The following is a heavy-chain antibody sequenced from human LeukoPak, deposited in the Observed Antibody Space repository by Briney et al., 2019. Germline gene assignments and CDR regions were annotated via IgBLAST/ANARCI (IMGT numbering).Heavy chain of an antibody. CDR2: IYYSGST. D-gene: IGHD6-6*01. Sequence: SETLSLTCTISGGSISSHYWSWIRQPPGKGLEWIGYIYYSGSTNYNPSLKSRVTISVDTSKNQFSLKLSSVTAADTAVYYCARTIAARLPNYYYYYYMDVWGKGTTVTVYS. V-gene: IGHV4-59*11. CDR3: ARTIAARLPNYYYYYYMDV. CDR1: GGSISSHY. J-gene: IGHJ6*03.